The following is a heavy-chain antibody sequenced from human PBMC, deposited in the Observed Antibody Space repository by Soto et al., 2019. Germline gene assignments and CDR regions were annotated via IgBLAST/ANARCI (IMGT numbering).Heavy chain of an antibody. V-gene: IGHV3-15*07. CDR3: STGTGY. J-gene: IGHJ4*02. Sequence: PGGSLRLSCAASGFSFSNAWMNWVRQAPGKGLEWVGRITTKTDSGTTDYAAPVKDRFTISRDDSKNTLYLQMNSLKSEDTAVYYCSTGTGYWGLGTLVTVS. CDR2: ITTKTDSGTT. CDR1: GFSFSNAW.